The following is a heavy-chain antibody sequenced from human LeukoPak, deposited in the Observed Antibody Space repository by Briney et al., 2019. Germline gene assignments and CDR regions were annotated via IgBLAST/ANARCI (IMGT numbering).Heavy chain of an antibody. V-gene: IGHV4-39*01. J-gene: IGHJ4*02. CDR2: IYYSGST. Sequence: PSETLSLTCTVSDNSISSSSYSWAWIRQPPGKGLEWIGSIYYSGSTYYNPSLKSRATISVDTSKNQFSLKLSSVTAADTAVYYCARQGDDGDFWGQGALVTVSS. CDR3: ARQGDDGDF. CDR1: DNSISSSSYS. D-gene: IGHD1-1*01.